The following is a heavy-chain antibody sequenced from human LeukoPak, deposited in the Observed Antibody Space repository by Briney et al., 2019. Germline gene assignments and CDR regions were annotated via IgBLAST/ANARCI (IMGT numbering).Heavy chain of an antibody. CDR3: ARCTTGRTFGSLREIKRSREIDY. CDR1: GFTFSSYN. V-gene: IGHV3-21*01. CDR2: ISSSSSNI. Sequence: GGSLRLSCAASGFTFSSYNMNWVRQAPGRGLEWVSSISSSSSNIYYADSVKGRFTISRDNAKNSLYLQVNSLRVEDTAVYYCARCTTGRTFGSLREIKRSREIDYWGQGTLVTVSS. D-gene: IGHD1-1*01. J-gene: IGHJ4*02.